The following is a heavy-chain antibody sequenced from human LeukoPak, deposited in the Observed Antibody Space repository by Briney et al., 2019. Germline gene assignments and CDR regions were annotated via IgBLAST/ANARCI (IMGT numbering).Heavy chain of an antibody. V-gene: IGHV4-61*02. CDR1: GGSISSGSYY. J-gene: IGHJ3*02. CDR2: IYTSGST. D-gene: IGHD2-2*01. Sequence: SETLSLTCTVSGGSISSGSYYWSWIRQPAGKGLEWIGRIYTSGSTNYNPSLKSRVTISVDTSKNQFSLKLSSVTAADTAVYYCARDLKGYCSSTSCYVGDAFDIWGQGTMVTVSS. CDR3: ARDLKGYCSSTSCYVGDAFDI.